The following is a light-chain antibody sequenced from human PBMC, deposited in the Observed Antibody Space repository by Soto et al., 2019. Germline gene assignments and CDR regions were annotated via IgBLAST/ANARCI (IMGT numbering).Light chain of an antibody. J-gene: IGLJ2*01. CDR2: DVS. V-gene: IGLV2-11*01. Sequence: QSALTQPRSVSGSPGQSVTISWTGTSSEVGGYNYVSWYQQHPGKAPKLMIYDVSKRPSGVPDRFSGSKSGNTASLTISGLKAEDEADYYCCSYAGSYSVVFGGGTKLTVL. CDR3: CSYAGSYSVV. CDR1: SSEVGGYNY.